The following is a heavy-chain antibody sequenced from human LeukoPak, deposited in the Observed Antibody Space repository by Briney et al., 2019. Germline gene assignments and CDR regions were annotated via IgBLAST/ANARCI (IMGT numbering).Heavy chain of an antibody. Sequence: GGSLRLSCAASGFTFSGSAMHWVRQASGKGLEWVGRIRSKANNYATAYAASVKGRVTISRDDSKNTAYLQMNSLKTEDTAVYYCTPAPRNPVTWWNNWGRGTRVTVPS. V-gene: IGHV3-73*01. CDR3: TPAPRNPVTWWNN. CDR2: IRSKANNYAT. J-gene: IGHJ4*02. D-gene: IGHD2-15*01. CDR1: GFTFSGSA.